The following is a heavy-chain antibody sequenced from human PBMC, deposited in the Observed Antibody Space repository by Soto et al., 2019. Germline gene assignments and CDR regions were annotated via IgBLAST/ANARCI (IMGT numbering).Heavy chain of an antibody. D-gene: IGHD3-10*01. J-gene: IGHJ6*02. CDR3: ARDLHRGIRDPGPSYYYYGMDV. V-gene: IGHV3-11*01. CDR2: ISSSGSTI. CDR1: GFTFSDYY. Sequence: QVQLVESGGGLVKPGGSLRLSCAASGFTFSDYYMSWIRQAPGKGLEWVSYISSSGSTIYYADSVKGRFTISRDNAKNSLYLQMNSLRAEDTAVYYCARDLHRGIRDPGPSYYYYGMDVWGQGTTVTVSS.